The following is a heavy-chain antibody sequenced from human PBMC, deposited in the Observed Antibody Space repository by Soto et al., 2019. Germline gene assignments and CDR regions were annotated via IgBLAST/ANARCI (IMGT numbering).Heavy chain of an antibody. CDR3: ARTPRAVAGTAGMDV. CDR2: INHSRST. Sequence: QVQLQQWGAGLLKSSETLSLTCAVYGGSLSDYYWSWIRQPPGKGLEWIGEINHSRSTNYNPSLKSRVPTSVDTSKNQFSLKVSSVTAADTAVYYCARTPRAVAGTAGMDVWGQGTTVTVSS. D-gene: IGHD6-19*01. J-gene: IGHJ6*02. V-gene: IGHV4-34*01. CDR1: GGSLSDYY.